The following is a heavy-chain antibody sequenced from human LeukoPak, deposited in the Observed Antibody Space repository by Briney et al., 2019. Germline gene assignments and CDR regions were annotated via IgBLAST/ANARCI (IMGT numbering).Heavy chain of an antibody. CDR2: INQDGSEK. Sequence: LSGGSLRLSCAASGFTFSRYWMSWVRQAPGKGLEWVANINQDGSEKYYVDSVKGRFTISRDNAKNSLYLRMNSLRAEDTAVYYCARDEAYASDYWGQGTLVTVSS. J-gene: IGHJ4*02. V-gene: IGHV3-7*01. CDR1: GFTFSRYW. D-gene: IGHD4-17*01. CDR3: ARDEAYASDY.